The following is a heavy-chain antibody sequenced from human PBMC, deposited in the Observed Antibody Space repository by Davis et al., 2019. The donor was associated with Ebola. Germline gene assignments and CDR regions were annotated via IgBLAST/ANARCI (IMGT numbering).Heavy chain of an antibody. Sequence: GESLKISCAASGFTFTDYTLNWVRQAPGKGLEWVSSISSSSSYIYYADSVKGRFTISRDNAKNSLYLQMNSLRAEDTAVYYCARGVTGAYWGQGTLVTVSS. J-gene: IGHJ4*02. CDR3: ARGVTGAY. D-gene: IGHD1-1*01. V-gene: IGHV3-21*01. CDR1: GFTFTDYT. CDR2: ISSSSSYI.